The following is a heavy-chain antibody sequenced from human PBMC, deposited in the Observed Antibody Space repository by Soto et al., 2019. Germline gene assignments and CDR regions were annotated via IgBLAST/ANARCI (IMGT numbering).Heavy chain of an antibody. CDR1: GFTFRTYF. V-gene: IGHV3-7*01. J-gene: IGHJ4*02. CDR2: IKEDGAEQ. Sequence: GGSLRLSCTASGFTFRTYFTSWVRLAPGKGPEWVANIKEDGAEQHYVDSVKGRFTISRDNTKNSVHLQMNSLTVEDTAVYYCVRDEGYFHYWGLGSLVTVSS. CDR3: VRDEGYFHY.